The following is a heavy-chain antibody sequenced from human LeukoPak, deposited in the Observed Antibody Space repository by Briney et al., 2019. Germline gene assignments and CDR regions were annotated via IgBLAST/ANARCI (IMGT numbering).Heavy chain of an antibody. CDR2: INPNSGGT. V-gene: IGHV1-2*07. J-gene: IGHJ4*02. D-gene: IGHD6-13*01. Sequence: ASVKVSCKASGYIFTGYHMHWVRQAPGQGLEWMGWINPNSGGTNYAHKFQGRVTMTRDTSISTAYMELSRLRSDDTAVYYCARDRPPQLVRPFDYWGQGTLVTVSS. CDR3: ARDRPPQLVRPFDY. CDR1: GYIFTGYH.